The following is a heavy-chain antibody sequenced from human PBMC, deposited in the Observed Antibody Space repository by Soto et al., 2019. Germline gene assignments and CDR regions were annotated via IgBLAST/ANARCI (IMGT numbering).Heavy chain of an antibody. D-gene: IGHD3-10*01. V-gene: IGHV1-18*01. CDR2: IGPCNGKT. CDR1: GYAFRHYG. J-gene: IGHJ4*02. Sequence: QVQLVQSGAEVKKPGASVQVSCKASGYAFRHYGITWVRQAPGQGLEWMGWIGPCNGKTNYAQKLQDRVTMTTDTSTGTAYMELRSLRSDDTAVYFCVRDLDGSGSYYTNYWGQGTLVTVSS. CDR3: VRDLDGSGSYYTNY.